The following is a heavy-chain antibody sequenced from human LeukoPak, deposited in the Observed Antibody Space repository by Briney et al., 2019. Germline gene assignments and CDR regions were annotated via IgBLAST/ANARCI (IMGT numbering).Heavy chain of an antibody. Sequence: KSSETLSLTCTVSGGSISNYHWSWIRQPAGKGLEWIGQIHTSGSTNYNPPLKSRVTMSIDTTEDQVSLTKRSVTAADTAFYYCARRDISSGWSFDYWGQGTLVTVSS. D-gene: IGHD6-19*01. CDR2: IHTSGST. CDR3: ARRDISSGWSFDY. V-gene: IGHV4-4*07. CDR1: GGSISNYH. J-gene: IGHJ4*02.